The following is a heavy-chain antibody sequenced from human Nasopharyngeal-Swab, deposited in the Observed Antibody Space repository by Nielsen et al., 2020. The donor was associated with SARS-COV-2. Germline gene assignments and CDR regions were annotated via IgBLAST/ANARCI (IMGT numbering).Heavy chain of an antibody. Sequence: GGSLRLSCAASGFTFSSYGMHWVRQAPGKGLEWVAVLSYDGSNKYYADSVKGRFTISRDNSKNTLYLQMNSLRAEDTAVYYCALAVYDYIDYWGQGTLVTVSS. D-gene: IGHD5/OR15-5a*01. V-gene: IGHV3-30*03. CDR1: GFTFSSYG. CDR3: ALAVYDYIDY. J-gene: IGHJ4*02. CDR2: LSYDGSNK.